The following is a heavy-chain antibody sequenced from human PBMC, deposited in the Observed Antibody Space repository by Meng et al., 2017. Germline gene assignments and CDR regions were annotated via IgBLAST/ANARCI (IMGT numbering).Heavy chain of an antibody. CDR2: INPKSGDT. D-gene: IGHD6-25*01. CDR1: GYNFPDYY. J-gene: IGHJ4*02. V-gene: IGHV1-2*06. CDR3: ARDEDISAAGKLFGDY. Sequence: QVQRVQSGAEVKKPGGSVKVSCKPSGYNFPDYYIHWVRRAPGQGLEWMGRINPKSGDTHYAQKFQARVTMTGDTSISTAYMELSGLRSDDTAMYYCARDEDISAAGKLFGDYWGQGTLVTVSS.